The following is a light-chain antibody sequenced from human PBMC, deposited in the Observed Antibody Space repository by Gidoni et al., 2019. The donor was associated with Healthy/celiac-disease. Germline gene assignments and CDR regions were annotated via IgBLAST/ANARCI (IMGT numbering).Light chain of an antibody. CDR3: QQYGSSPRIT. J-gene: IGKJ5*01. V-gene: IGKV3-20*01. CDR1: QSVSSSY. Sequence: DIVLTQSPGTLSLSPGERATLSCRASQSVSSSYLAWYQQKPGQAPRLLIYGASSRATGIPDRFSGSGSGTDFTLTISRLEPEDFAVDYCQQYGSSPRITFXXXTRLEIK. CDR2: GAS.